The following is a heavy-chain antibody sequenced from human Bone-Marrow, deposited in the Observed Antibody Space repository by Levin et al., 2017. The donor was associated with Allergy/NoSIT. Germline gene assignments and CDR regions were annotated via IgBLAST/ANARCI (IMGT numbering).Heavy chain of an antibody. V-gene: IGHV1-69*13. CDR2: IIPIFGTT. D-gene: IGHD2-8*01. J-gene: IGHJ4*02. CDR3: ARGKYSTSGGFYFDY. Sequence: SVKVSCKASGGTFSSYPISWVRQAPGQGLEWMGGIIPIFGTTNYAQKFQGRVTITADESASTAYMELNNLRSEDTAVFYCARGKYSTSGGFYFDYWGQGTLVTVSS. CDR1: GGTFSSYP.